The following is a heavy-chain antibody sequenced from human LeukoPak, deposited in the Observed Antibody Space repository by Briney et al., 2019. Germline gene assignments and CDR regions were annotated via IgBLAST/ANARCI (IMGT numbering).Heavy chain of an antibody. CDR3: ARGSAALDAFDI. D-gene: IGHD2-15*01. J-gene: IGHJ3*02. CDR2: MNPNSGNT. V-gene: IGHV1-8*03. Sequence: ASVKVSCKASGYTFTSYDIDWVRQATGQGLEWMGWMNPNSGNTGYAQKFQGRVTITRNTSISTAYMELSSLRSEDTAVYYYARGSAALDAFDIWGQGTMVTVSS. CDR1: GYTFTSYD.